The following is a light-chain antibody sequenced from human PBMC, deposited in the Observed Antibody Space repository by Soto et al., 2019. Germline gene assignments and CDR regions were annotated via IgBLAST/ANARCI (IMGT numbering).Light chain of an antibody. CDR3: QQYSNWPFIN. CDR1: QSVGSD. CDR2: RAS. J-gene: IGKJ5*01. Sequence: EIVVTQSPVTLSVSPGERVTLSCRTSQSVGSDLAWYQQRLGQAARLLMYRASTRASGIPARFSGSGSGTEFTLTISSLQAEVFAGYYCQQYSNWPFINFGQGTRLDIE. V-gene: IGKV3-15*01.